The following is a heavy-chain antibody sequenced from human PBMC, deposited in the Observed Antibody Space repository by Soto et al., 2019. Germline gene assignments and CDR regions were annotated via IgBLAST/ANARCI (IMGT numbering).Heavy chain of an antibody. CDR3: ARDWEYQAGYYYYGMDV. CDR1: GFTFSSYS. D-gene: IGHD2-2*01. Sequence: GGSLRLSCAASGFTFSSYSMNWVRQAPGKGLEWVSYISSSSSTIYYADSVKDRFTISRDNAKNSLYLQMNSLRAEDTAVYYCARDWEYQAGYYYYGMDVWGQGTTVTVSS. CDR2: ISSSSSTI. V-gene: IGHV3-48*04. J-gene: IGHJ6*01.